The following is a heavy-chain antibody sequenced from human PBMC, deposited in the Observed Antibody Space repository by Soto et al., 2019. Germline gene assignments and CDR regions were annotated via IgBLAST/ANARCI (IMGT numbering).Heavy chain of an antibody. CDR3: ARAPEYFYGSWSYYNQYYFAY. D-gene: IGHD3-10*01. J-gene: IGHJ4*02. CDR2: IIPILGIA. CDR1: GGTFSSYT. V-gene: IGHV1-69*02. Sequence: GASVKVSCKASGGTFSSYTISWVRQAPGQGLEWMGRIIPILGIANYAQKFQGRVTITADKSTSTAYMELSSLRSEDTAVYYCARAPEYFYGSWSYYNQYYFAYWGQRTLVTVSS.